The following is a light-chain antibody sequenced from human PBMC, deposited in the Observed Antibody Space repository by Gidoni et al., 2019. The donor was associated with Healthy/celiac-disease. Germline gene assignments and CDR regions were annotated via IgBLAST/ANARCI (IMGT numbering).Light chain of an antibody. CDR1: QSVSSSY. V-gene: IGKV3-20*01. CDR2: GAS. J-gene: IGKJ1*01. CDR3: QQYGSSPPGM. Sequence: DIVFPPSPGTLSLSPGESATLSCRASQSVSSSYLAWYQQKPGQAPRLLIYGASRRATGSPDRFSGSGSGTEYTLTISRLEPEDFAVYYCQQYGSSPPGMFGQGTKVEIK.